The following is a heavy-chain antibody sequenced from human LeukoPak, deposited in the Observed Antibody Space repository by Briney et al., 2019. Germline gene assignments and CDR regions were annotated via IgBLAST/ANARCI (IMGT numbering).Heavy chain of an antibody. D-gene: IGHD1-26*01. CDR2: IIGDGSVT. V-gene: IGHV3-74*01. J-gene: IGHJ4*02. Sequence: PGGSLRLSCAASGFTFSSYWMHWVRQAPREGLVWVSRIIGDGSVTNYADSVKGRFTISRDNGKHTLYLQMNNLRAEDTAVYYCARGLGGAAIDYWGQGTLVTVSS. CDR1: GFTFSSYW. CDR3: ARGLGGAAIDY.